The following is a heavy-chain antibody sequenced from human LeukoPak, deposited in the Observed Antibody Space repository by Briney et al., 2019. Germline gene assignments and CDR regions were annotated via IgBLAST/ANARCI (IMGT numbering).Heavy chain of an antibody. CDR1: GFTFSSYG. Sequence: GGSLRLSCAASGFTFSSYGMHWVRLAPGKGLEWAAVISYDGSNKYYADSVKGRFTISRDNSKNTLYLQMNSLRAEDTAVYYCARKEMAPNWGQGTLVTVSS. D-gene: IGHD5-24*01. CDR2: ISYDGSNK. CDR3: ARKEMAPN. V-gene: IGHV3-30*03. J-gene: IGHJ4*02.